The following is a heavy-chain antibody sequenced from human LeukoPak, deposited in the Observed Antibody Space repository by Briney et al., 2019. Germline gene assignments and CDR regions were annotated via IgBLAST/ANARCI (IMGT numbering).Heavy chain of an antibody. V-gene: IGHV1-8*03. CDR1: GYTFTSYD. Sequence: GASVKVSCKASGYTFTSYDINWVRQATGQGLEWMGWMNPNSGNTGYAQNFQGRVTITRNTSISTAYMELSSLRSEDTAVYYCARIKDYYYMDVWGKGTTVTVSS. J-gene: IGHJ6*03. CDR3: ARIKDYYYMDV. CDR2: MNPNSGNT.